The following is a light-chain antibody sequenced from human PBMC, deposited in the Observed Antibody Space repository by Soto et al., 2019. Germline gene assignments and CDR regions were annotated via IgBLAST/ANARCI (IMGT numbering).Light chain of an antibody. V-gene: IGLV2-14*01. CDR3: SSYTSSSTLYV. J-gene: IGLJ1*01. CDR1: SSDGGDNNY. Sequence: QSALTQPASVSGSPGQSITISCTGTSSDGGDNNYVSWYQQHPGKAPKLMIYDVTHRPSGISNRFSGSKSGNTASLTISGLQAEDESDYYCSSYTSSSTLYVFGTGTKVTV. CDR2: DVT.